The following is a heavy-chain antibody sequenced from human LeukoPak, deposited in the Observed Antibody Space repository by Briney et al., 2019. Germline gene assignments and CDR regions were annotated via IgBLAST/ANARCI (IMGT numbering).Heavy chain of an antibody. Sequence: ASVTVSCTVSGYTLTELSMHWVRQAPGKGLEWMGGFDPEDGETIYAQKFQGRVTMTEDTSTDTAYMELSSLRSEDTAVYYCATDAGATGRRTHQLPFDYWGQGTLVTVSS. CDR2: FDPEDGET. D-gene: IGHD1-26*01. CDR1: GYTLTELS. CDR3: ATDAGATGRRTHQLPFDY. J-gene: IGHJ4*02. V-gene: IGHV1-24*01.